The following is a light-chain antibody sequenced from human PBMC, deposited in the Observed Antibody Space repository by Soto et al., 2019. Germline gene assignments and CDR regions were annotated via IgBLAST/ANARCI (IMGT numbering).Light chain of an antibody. CDR2: GAS. V-gene: IGKV3-20*01. J-gene: IGKJ2*01. CDR1: QSITSSY. CDR3: QQYGSSPHT. Sequence: EIVLTLSPGTLSLSPGERATLSCRASQSITSSYLAWYQQTPGQAPRLLIYGASSRATGIPDRFSGSGSGTDFTLTISRLEPEDIAVYYCQQYGSSPHTFGQGTKLEIK.